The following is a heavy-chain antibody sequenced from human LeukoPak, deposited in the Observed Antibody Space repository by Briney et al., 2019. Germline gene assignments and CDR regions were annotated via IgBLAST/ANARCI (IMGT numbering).Heavy chain of an antibody. J-gene: IGHJ4*02. CDR2: IYSGAGT. D-gene: IGHD5-24*01. CDR1: GFTVSSNY. CDR3: ARDRSDGYGFDY. V-gene: IGHV3-53*01. Sequence: GGSLRLSCAASGFTVSSNYMSWVRQAPGKGLEWVSIIYSGAGTYYADSVKGRFTISRDNSKNTLYLQMNSLRAEDTDVYYCARDRSDGYGFDYWGQGTLVTVSS.